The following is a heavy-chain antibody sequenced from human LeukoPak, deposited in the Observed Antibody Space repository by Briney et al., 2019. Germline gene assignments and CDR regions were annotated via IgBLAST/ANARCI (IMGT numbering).Heavy chain of an antibody. Sequence: ASVKVSCKASGGTFSGYAISWVRQAPGQGLEWMGGIIPIFGTANYAQKFQGRVTITADESTSTAYMELSSLRSEDTAVYYCARAVRNYYDSSGPINWFDPWGQGTLVTVSS. D-gene: IGHD3-22*01. V-gene: IGHV1-69*13. J-gene: IGHJ5*02. CDR1: GGTFSGYA. CDR3: ARAVRNYYDSSGPINWFDP. CDR2: IIPIFGTA.